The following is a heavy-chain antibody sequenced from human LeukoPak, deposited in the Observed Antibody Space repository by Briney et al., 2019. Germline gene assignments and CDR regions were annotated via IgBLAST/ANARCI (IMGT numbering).Heavy chain of an antibody. J-gene: IGHJ4*02. CDR2: MSPSGSVS. Sequence: GGSLRVSCEDSGFPFNTYDMHWARQAPGKGLEWISYMSPSGSVSHYADSVRGRFTIPRDNAKDSLYLHMNNSRADDTAIYYCVRGRATGYDSGADCWGQGTLITVSS. CDR3: VRGRATGYDSGADC. CDR1: GFPFNTYD. D-gene: IGHD3-9*01. V-gene: IGHV3-48*03.